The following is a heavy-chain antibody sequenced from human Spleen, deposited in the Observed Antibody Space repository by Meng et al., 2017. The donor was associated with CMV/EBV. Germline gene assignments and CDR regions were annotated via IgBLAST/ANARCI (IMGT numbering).Heavy chain of an antibody. Sequence: VQLVESGGDLVQPGGSLRLSCAASGFTFSSYAMHWVRQAPGKGLEWVAVISYDGSNKYYADSVKGRFTISRDNSKNTLYLQMNSLRAEDTAVYYCARDFRMTTVYWGQGTLVTVSS. CDR3: ARDFRMTTVY. CDR2: ISYDGSNK. D-gene: IGHD4-17*01. J-gene: IGHJ4*02. CDR1: GFTFSSYA. V-gene: IGHV3-30-3*01.